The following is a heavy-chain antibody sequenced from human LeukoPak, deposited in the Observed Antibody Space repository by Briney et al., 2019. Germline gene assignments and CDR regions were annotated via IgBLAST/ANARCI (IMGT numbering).Heavy chain of an antibody. CDR1: GFTFNSYW. V-gene: IGHV3-7*01. CDR3: ARDVPNNWGLGY. Sequence: GGSLRLSCEASGFTFNSYWMIWVRQAPGKGLEWVANINPDGSGKYYVDSVKGRFTISRDNAKKSLYLQMNSLRDEDTAVYYCARDVPNNWGLGYWGQGTLVTVSA. J-gene: IGHJ4*02. D-gene: IGHD7-27*01. CDR2: INPDGSGK.